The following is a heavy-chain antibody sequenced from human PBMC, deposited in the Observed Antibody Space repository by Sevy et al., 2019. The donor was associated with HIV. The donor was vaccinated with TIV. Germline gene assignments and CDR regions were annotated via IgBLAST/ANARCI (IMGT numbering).Heavy chain of an antibody. CDR1: GFTFSSYS. J-gene: IGHJ2*01. Sequence: GGSLRLSCAASGFTFSSYSMNWVRQAPGKGLEWISSISSSSNYIYYADSVKGRFTISRDNAQNSLYLQMNSLRAEDTAVYYCARDLKRTLWYFDLWGRGTVVTVSS. V-gene: IGHV3-21*01. CDR2: ISSSSNYI. CDR3: ARDLKRTLWYFDL.